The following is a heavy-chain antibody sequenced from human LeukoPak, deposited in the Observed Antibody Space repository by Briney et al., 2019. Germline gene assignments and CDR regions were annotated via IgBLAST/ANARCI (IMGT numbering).Heavy chain of an antibody. V-gene: IGHV3-9*01. Sequence: GGSLRLSCAASGFTFADYAMHWVRQTPGKGLEWVSGISWNSGNIDYADSVKGRFTISRDNAKNSLYLQMNSLRAEDTALYYCATDEKDYWGQGTLVTVSS. CDR3: ATDEKDY. CDR2: ISWNSGNI. J-gene: IGHJ4*02. CDR1: GFTFADYA.